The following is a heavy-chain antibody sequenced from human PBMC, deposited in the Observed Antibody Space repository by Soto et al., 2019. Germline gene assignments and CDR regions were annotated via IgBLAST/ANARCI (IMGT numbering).Heavy chain of an antibody. V-gene: IGHV3-23*01. CDR1: GFTFSDSV. CDR3: VKWHTSNFDSLPFTGFDF. D-gene: IGHD3-22*01. CDR2: MSGDGRT. J-gene: IGHJ4*01. Sequence: GGSLSLSCVGSGFTFSDSVMAWVRQAPGKGLEWLSVMSGDGRTLYALYVTGRFTISRDKSKNTLYLQMRSLRAEDAAAYYCVKWHTSNFDSLPFTGFDFWGQGTQVAVSS.